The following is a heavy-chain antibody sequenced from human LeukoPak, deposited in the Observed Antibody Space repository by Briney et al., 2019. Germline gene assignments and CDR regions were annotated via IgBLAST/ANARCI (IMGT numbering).Heavy chain of an antibody. CDR1: GYTFTGYY. Sequence: ASVKVSCKASGYTFTGYYMHWVRQAPGQGLEWMGWINPNSGGTNYEQKCQGRVTMTRDTSITTAYMELSRLSSDDTAVYYCARHPGKVTNDWYFDLWGRGTLVTVSS. J-gene: IGHJ2*01. CDR3: ARHPGKVTNDWYFDL. V-gene: IGHV1-2*02. CDR2: INPNSGGT. D-gene: IGHD4-23*01.